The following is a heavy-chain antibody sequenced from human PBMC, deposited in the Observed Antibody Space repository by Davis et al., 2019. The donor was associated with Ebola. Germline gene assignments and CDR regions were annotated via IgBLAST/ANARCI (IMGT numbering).Heavy chain of an antibody. J-gene: IGHJ4*02. D-gene: IGHD2-2*01. CDR2: IYSGCTT. CDR1: GFTVSSYY. CDR3: TRRYCSSPSCTPYY. V-gene: IGHV3-53*01. Sequence: PSGSLSLSCAASGFTVSSYYMSWVRQAPGKGLEWVAVIYSGCTTYYADSLKGRFTISRDNSKNTLYLQMNSLRAEYTAVYYCTRRYCSSPSCTPYYWGQGTLATVSS.